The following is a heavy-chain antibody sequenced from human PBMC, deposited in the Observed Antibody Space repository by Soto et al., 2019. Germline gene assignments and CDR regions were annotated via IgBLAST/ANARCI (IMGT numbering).Heavy chain of an antibody. CDR2: ISSDSSYK. D-gene: IGHD2-2*02. V-gene: IGHV3-21*01. CDR3: ARGFCTRSSCYIGGRYYYGMDV. Sequence: GGSLRLSCAASGFTLSDHTMNWVRQAPGEGLEWVSSISSDSSYKYYTDSVKGRFTVSGDNAKNSLYLQMNSLRAEDTAVYYCARGFCTRSSCYIGGRYYYGMDVWGQGATVTVSS. J-gene: IGHJ6*02. CDR1: GFTLSDHT.